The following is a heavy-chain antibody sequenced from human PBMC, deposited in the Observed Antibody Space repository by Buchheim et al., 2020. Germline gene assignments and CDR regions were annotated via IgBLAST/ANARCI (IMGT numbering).Heavy chain of an antibody. D-gene: IGHD3-22*01. CDR1: GFTFSSYG. J-gene: IGHJ4*02. CDR3: AKDPLPMIVVVTYFDY. Sequence: QVQLVESGGGVVQPGRSLRLSCAASGFTFSSYGMHWVRQAPGKGLEWVAVISYDGSNKYYADSVKGRFTISRDNSKNPLYLQMNSLRAEDTAVYYCAKDPLPMIVVVTYFDYWGQGTL. CDR2: ISYDGSNK. V-gene: IGHV3-30*18.